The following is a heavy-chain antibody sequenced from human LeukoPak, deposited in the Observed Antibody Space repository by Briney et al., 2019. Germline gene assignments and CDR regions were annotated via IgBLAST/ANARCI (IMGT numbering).Heavy chain of an antibody. CDR1: GFTFSSYS. CDR3: ASPSRGYGYFDY. J-gene: IGHJ4*02. Sequence: GGSLRLPCAASGFTFSSYSMNWVRQAPGKGLEWVSSISSSSSYIYYADSVKGRFTISRDNAKNSLYLQMNSLRAKDTAVYYCASPSRGYGYFDYWGQGTLVTVSS. D-gene: IGHD1-1*01. CDR2: ISSSSSYI. V-gene: IGHV3-21*01.